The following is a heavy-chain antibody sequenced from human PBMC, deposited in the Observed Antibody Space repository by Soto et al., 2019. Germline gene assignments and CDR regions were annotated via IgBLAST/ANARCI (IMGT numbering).Heavy chain of an antibody. CDR2: INHSGST. Sequence: SETLSLTCAVYGGSFSGYYWSWIRQPPGKGLEWIGEINHSGSTNYNPSLKSRVTISVDTSKNQFSLQLNSVTPEDTAVYYCARGYSGSMDVWGQGTTVTVSS. CDR1: GGSFSGYY. CDR3: ARGYSGSMDV. V-gene: IGHV4-34*01. J-gene: IGHJ6*02. D-gene: IGHD5-12*01.